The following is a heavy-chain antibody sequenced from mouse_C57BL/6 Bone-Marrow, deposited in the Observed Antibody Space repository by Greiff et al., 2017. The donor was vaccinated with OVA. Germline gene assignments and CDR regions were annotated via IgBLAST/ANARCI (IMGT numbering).Heavy chain of an antibody. CDR1: GYAFSSSW. V-gene: IGHV1-82*01. CDR2: IYPGDGDT. D-gene: IGHD2-2*01. Sequence: QVQLQQSGPELVKPGASVKISCKASGYAFSSSWMNWVKQRPGKGLEWIGRIYPGDGDTNYNGKFKGKATLTADKSSSTAYMQLSSLTSEDSAVYFGATYGYAWFAYWGQGTLVTVSA. CDR3: ATYGYAWFAY. J-gene: IGHJ3*01.